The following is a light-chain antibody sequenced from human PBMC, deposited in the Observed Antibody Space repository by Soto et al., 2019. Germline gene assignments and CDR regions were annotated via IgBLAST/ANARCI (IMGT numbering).Light chain of an antibody. CDR3: LHSYSGALTVV. Sequence: QAVVTQEPSLTVSPGGTVTLTCSCSTGAVTSGHYPYWYQQKPGQAPRPLIYDTSNKHSWTPARFSGSLLGGKAALTLSGAQPEDEAEDYCLHSYSGALTVVFGGGTKLTVL. V-gene: IGLV7-46*01. J-gene: IGLJ2*01. CDR1: TGAVTSGHY. CDR2: DTS.